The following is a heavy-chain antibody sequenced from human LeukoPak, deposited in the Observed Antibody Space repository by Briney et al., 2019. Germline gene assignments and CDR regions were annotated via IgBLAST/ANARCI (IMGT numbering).Heavy chain of an antibody. CDR3: ASGGGCSSTSCYLGLDYYYYYYPDV. CDR2: ISSSSSYI. V-gene: IGHV3-21*01. D-gene: IGHD2-2*01. J-gene: IGHJ6*03. CDR1: GFTFSSYS. Sequence: GGSLRLSCAASGFTFSSYSMNWVRQAPGKGLEWVSSISSSSSYIYYADSVKGRFTISRDNAKNSLYLQMNSLRAEDTAVYYCASGGGCSSTSCYLGLDYYYYYYPDVWGTGTTVTVSS.